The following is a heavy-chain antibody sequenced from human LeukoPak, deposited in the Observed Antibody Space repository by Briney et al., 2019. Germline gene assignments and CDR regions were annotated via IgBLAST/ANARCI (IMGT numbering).Heavy chain of an antibody. V-gene: IGHV3-21*01. CDR2: ISSSSSYI. Sequence: PGGSLRLSCAASGFTFSSYSMNWVRQAPGKGLEWVSSISSSSSYIYYADSVKGRFTISRDNAKNSLYLQMNSLRAEDTAVYYCARARTYRSHAFDIWGQGTMVTVSS. CDR3: ARARTYRSHAFDI. CDR1: GFTFSSYS. D-gene: IGHD1-14*01. J-gene: IGHJ3*02.